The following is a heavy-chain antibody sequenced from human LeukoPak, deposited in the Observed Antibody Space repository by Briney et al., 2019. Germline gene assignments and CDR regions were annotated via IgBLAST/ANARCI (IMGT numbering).Heavy chain of an antibody. CDR2: ISSSSSAI. Sequence: PGGSLRLSCAGSGFTFSSYSMNWVRQAPGKGLEWVSYISSSSSAIYYADSVKGRFTISRDNAKNSLYLQMSSLRAEDTAVYYCARAPSIFGVVDRFDSWGQGTLVTVSS. CDR3: ARAPSIFGVVDRFDS. V-gene: IGHV3-48*01. D-gene: IGHD3-3*01. CDR1: GFTFSSYS. J-gene: IGHJ4*02.